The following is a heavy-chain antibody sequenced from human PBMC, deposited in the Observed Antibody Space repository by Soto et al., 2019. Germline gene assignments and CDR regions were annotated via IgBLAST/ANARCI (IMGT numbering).Heavy chain of an antibody. D-gene: IGHD2-15*01. CDR2: INPSGDNI. CDR3: ARDLQGYCSGGRCYHFDY. CDR1: GYTLTSYS. J-gene: IGHJ4*02. Sequence: QVQLVQSGAEVKKPGASVRVSCKASGYTLTSYSMHWVRQAPGQGLEWMGIINPSGDNIRYAQNFQGRVTMTRDTSTSTVYLELSSLRSEDTAIYYCARDLQGYCSGGRCYHFDYWGQGTLVTVSS. V-gene: IGHV1-46*01.